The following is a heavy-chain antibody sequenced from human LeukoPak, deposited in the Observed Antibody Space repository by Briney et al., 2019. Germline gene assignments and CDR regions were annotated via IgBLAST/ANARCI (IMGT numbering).Heavy chain of an antibody. Sequence: PSETLSLTCAVYGGSFSGYYWSWIRQPPGKGLEWIGEINHSGSTNYNPSLKSRVTISVDTSKNQFSLKLSSVTAADTAVYYCARGEANWGSYYFDYWGQGTLVTASS. D-gene: IGHD7-27*01. CDR1: GGSFSGYY. J-gene: IGHJ4*02. V-gene: IGHV4-34*01. CDR3: ARGEANWGSYYFDY. CDR2: INHSGST.